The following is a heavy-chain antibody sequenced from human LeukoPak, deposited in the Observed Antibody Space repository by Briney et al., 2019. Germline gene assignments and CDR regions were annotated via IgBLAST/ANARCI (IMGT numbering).Heavy chain of an antibody. CDR3: ARGYGGNSGTFDY. Sequence: GGSLRLSCAASGFTVSSNYMSWVRQAPGKGLEWVSVIYNGGSTYYADSVKGRFTISRDNSKNTLYLQMNSLRAEDTAVYYCARGYGGNSGTFDYWGQGTLVTVSS. CDR2: IYNGGST. CDR1: GFTVSSNY. D-gene: IGHD4-23*01. J-gene: IGHJ4*02. V-gene: IGHV3-66*01.